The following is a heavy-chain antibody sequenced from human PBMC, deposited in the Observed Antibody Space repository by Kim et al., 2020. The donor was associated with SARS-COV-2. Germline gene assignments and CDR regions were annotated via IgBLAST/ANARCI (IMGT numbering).Heavy chain of an antibody. CDR2: IYPDDFDT. CDR1: GYSFSTYW. V-gene: IGHV5-51*01. J-gene: IGHJ4*02. CDR3: GRPAREKIDNGDYDF. Sequence: GASLKISCKASGYSFSTYWIGWVRQMPGKGLEWMGIIYPDDFDTRYNPSFQGQVTISADKSITTAYLEWTSLKASDTAMYYCGRPAREKIDNGDYDFWGQGTLVTVSS. D-gene: IGHD4-17*01.